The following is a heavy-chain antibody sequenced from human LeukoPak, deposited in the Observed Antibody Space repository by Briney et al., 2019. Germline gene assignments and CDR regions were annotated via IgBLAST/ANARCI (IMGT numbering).Heavy chain of an antibody. D-gene: IGHD1-26*01. CDR3: ARTGGSFYFYYYMDV. Sequence: PSETLSLTCAVSGGSISSNSYYWGWIRQPPGKGLEWIGSIYYSGSTYYNPSLKSRVTISVDTSKNQFSLKLSSVTAADTAVYYCARTGGSFYFYYYMDVWGKGTTVTVSS. CDR2: IYYSGST. V-gene: IGHV4-39*07. CDR1: GGSISSNSYY. J-gene: IGHJ6*03.